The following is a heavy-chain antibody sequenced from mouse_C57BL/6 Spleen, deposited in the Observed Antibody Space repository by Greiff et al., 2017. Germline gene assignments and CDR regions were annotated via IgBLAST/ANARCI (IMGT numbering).Heavy chain of an antibody. V-gene: IGHV1-9*01. D-gene: IGHD2-5*01. Sequence: QVQLQQSGAELMKPGASVKLSCKATGYKFTGYWIEWVKQRPGHGLEWIGEILPGSGSTNYNEKFKGKATFTADTSSNTAYMQLSSLTTEDSAIYYCARNRGIPYYSNFYAMDYWGQGTSVTVSS. J-gene: IGHJ4*01. CDR1: GYKFTGYW. CDR2: ILPGSGST. CDR3: ARNRGIPYYSNFYAMDY.